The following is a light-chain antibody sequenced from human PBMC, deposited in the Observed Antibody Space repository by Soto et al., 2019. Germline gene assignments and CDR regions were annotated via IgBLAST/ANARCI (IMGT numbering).Light chain of an antibody. V-gene: IGKV3-15*01. CDR1: QSVSSN. J-gene: IGKJ1*01. CDR2: GAS. Sequence: EIVMTQSPATLSVSPGERATLSCRASQSVSSNLAWYQQKPGQAPRLLIYGASTRATGIPARFSGSGSGTEFTLTISSLQSEDFAVYYCQHHNNWPRTFGQGTKVEIK. CDR3: QHHNNWPRT.